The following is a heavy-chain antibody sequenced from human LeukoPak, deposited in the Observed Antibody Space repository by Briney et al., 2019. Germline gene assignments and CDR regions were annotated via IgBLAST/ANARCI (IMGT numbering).Heavy chain of an antibody. V-gene: IGHV3-23*01. J-gene: IGHJ4*02. D-gene: IGHD3-22*01. CDR3: AKPNYYDSSGCFDY. CDR2: ISGSGGST. Sequence: GGSLRLSCAASGFTFSSYAMSWVRQAPGKGLEWVSAISGSGGSTYYADSVKGRLTISRDNSKNTLYLQMNSLRAEDTAVYYCAKPNYYDSSGCFDYWGQGTLVTVSS. CDR1: GFTFSSYA.